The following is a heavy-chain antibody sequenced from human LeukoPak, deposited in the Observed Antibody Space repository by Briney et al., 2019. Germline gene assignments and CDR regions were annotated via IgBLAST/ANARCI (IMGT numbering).Heavy chain of an antibody. CDR3: ARQGPVVVPAARGVYFDY. D-gene: IGHD2-2*01. CDR1: GGSISSYY. V-gene: IGHV4-59*08. CDR2: IYYSGST. J-gene: IGHJ4*02. Sequence: SETLSLTCTVSGGSISSYYWSWIRQPPGKGLEWIGHIYYSGSTNYNPSLKSRVTISVDTSKNQFSLKLSSVTAADTAVYYCARQGPVVVPAARGVYFDYWGQGTLVTVSS.